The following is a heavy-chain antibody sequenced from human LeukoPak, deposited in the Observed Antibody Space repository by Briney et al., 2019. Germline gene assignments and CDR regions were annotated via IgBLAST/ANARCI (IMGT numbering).Heavy chain of an antibody. Sequence: ASVKVSRKASGYTFTSYGISWVRQAPGQALEWMGWISGYNGNTNYAQKLQGRVTMTTDTSTSTAYMELRSLRSDDTAVYYCARDFHSSGYYHYFHYWGQGTLVTVSS. D-gene: IGHD3-22*01. V-gene: IGHV1-18*01. J-gene: IGHJ4*02. CDR3: ARDFHSSGYYHYFHY. CDR2: ISGYNGNT. CDR1: GYTFTSYG.